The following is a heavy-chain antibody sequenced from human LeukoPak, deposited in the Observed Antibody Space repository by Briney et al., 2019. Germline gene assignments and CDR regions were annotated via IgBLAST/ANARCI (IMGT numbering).Heavy chain of an antibody. V-gene: IGHV3-23*01. J-gene: IGHJ5*02. CDR1: GLTFSRYA. CDR2: IICSGCST. CDR3: AKQMGLWFGELLSRFDP. D-gene: IGHD3-10*01. Sequence: GAVPLSFAASGLTFSRYATSWVRPAPGKGGGWVWAIICSGCSTYYADSVNGRFTISRDNSKTPLYLQMHSLRAEDTAVYYCAKQMGLWFGELLSRFDPWGQGTLVTVSS.